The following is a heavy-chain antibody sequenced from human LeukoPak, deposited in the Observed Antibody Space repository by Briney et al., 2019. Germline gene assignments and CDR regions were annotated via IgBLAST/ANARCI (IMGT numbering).Heavy chain of an antibody. V-gene: IGHV1-3*01. CDR1: GYTFTSYA. CDR2: INAGNGNT. Sequence: ASVKVSCKASGYTFTSYAMHWVRQAPGQRLEWMGWINAGNGNTKYSQKFQGRVTITRDTSASTAYMELSSLRSEDTAVYYCARDSYYDILTGYNDASDIWGQGTMVTVSS. D-gene: IGHD3-9*01. CDR3: ARDSYYDILTGYNDASDI. J-gene: IGHJ3*02.